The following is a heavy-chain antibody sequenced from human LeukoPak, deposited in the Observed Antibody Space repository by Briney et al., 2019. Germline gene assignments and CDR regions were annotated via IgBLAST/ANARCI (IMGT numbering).Heavy chain of an antibody. CDR2: INHSGST. J-gene: IGHJ4*02. CDR1: GGSFSGYY. V-gene: IGHV4-34*01. D-gene: IGHD2-8*02. Sequence: PSETLSLTCAVYGGSFSGYYWSWIRQPPGKGLEWIGEINHSGSTNYNPSLKSRVTISVDTSKNQFSLKLSSVTAADTAVYYCARGPTAVLVDYWGQGTLVTVSS. CDR3: ARGPTAVLVDY.